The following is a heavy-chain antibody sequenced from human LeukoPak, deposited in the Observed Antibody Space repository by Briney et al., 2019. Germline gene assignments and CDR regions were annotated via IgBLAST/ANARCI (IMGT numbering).Heavy chain of an antibody. D-gene: IGHD3-22*01. J-gene: IGHJ4*02. CDR1: GFTFSSYS. V-gene: IGHV4-39*07. CDR2: IYYGGST. Sequence: PGGSLRLSCAASGFTFSSYSMNWVRQPPGKGLEWIGSIYYGGSTYYNPSLKSRVTILVDVDTSKNQFSLKLSSVTAADTAVYYCASLPTVYSRGYLALWGQGTLVTVSS. CDR3: ASLPTVYSRGYLAL.